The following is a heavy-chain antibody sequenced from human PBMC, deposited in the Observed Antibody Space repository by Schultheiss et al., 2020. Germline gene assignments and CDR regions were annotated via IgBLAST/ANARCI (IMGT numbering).Heavy chain of an antibody. CDR1: GGSISSSTSY. CDR3: ARHARYSSSSVGEYYFDY. Sequence: SETLSLTCTVSGGSISSSTSYWGWNRQPPGKGLEWIGEINQSGSTKYNPSLKSRVTFSVDTSKNQFSLKLTSVTAADTAVYYCARHARYSSSSVGEYYFDYWGQGALVNGYS. V-gene: IGHV4-39*07. D-gene: IGHD3-16*01. J-gene: IGHJ4*02. CDR2: INQSGST.